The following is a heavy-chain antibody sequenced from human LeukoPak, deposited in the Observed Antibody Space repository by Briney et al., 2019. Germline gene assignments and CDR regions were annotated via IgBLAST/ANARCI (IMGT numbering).Heavy chain of an antibody. CDR2: IYTHGST. Sequence: PSETLSLTCTVYGDPISCYSNYKRTWIRQRAGKGLEWIGYIYTHGSTNYNPSLKSRVTFSVDTSKNQFSLKLSSVTAADTAVYYCAREYSAFDYWGQGTLVTVSS. J-gene: IGHJ4*02. CDR3: AREYSAFDY. D-gene: IGHD6-13*01. CDR1: GDPISCYSNYK. V-gene: IGHV4-61*01.